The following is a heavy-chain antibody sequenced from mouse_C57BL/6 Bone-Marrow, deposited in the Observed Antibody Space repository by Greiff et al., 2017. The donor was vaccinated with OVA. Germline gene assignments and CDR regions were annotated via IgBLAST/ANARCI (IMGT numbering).Heavy chain of an antibody. Sequence: VQLQQSGAELARPGASVKLSCKASGYTFTSYGISWVKQRTGQGLEWIGEIYPRSGNTYYNEKFEGKATLTADKSSSTAYMELRSLTSEDSAVYFCATLITTAPFDYWGQGTTLTVSS. CDR2: IYPRSGNT. CDR3: ATLITTAPFDY. V-gene: IGHV1-81*01. CDR1: GYTFTSYG. D-gene: IGHD1-1*01. J-gene: IGHJ2*01.